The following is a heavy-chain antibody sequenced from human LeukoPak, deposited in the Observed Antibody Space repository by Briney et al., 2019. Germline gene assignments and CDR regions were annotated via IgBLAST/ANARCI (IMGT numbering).Heavy chain of an antibody. J-gene: IGHJ4*02. D-gene: IGHD3-3*01. V-gene: IGHV4-34*01. CDR3: ARAAGTIFGVVTLRYYFDY. Sequence: SETLSLTCAVYGGSFSGYYWSWIRQPPGKGLEWIGEINHSGSTNYNPSLKSRVTISVDTSKNQFSLKLSSVTAADTAVYYCARAAGTIFGVVTLRYYFDYWGQGTLVTVSS. CDR2: INHSGST. CDR1: GGSFSGYY.